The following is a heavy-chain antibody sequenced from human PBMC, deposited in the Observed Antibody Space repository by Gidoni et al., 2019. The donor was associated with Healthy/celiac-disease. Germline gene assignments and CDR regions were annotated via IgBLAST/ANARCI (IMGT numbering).Heavy chain of an antibody. D-gene: IGHD4-17*01. V-gene: IGHV3-23*01. J-gene: IGHJ4*02. CDR2: ISGSGGSP. CDR3: AKDTYGDYESY. CDR1: GFTFSSYA. Sequence: AASGFTFSSYAMSWVRQAPGKGLEWVSAISGSGGSPYYADSVKGRFTISRDHSKNTLYLQMNSLRADDTAVYYCAKDTYGDYESYWGQGTLVTVSS.